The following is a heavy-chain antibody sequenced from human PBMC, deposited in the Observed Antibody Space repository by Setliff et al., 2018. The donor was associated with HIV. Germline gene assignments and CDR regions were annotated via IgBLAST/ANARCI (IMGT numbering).Heavy chain of an antibody. CDR3: ARGGDWDYNYYMDV. J-gene: IGHJ6*03. CDR2: TYYRSKWSN. D-gene: IGHD3-16*01. Sequence: SQTLSLTCAISGDSVSSNTAAWNWIRQSPSRGLEWLGRTYYRSKWSNDYAVSVKSRITINPDTSKNQFSLQLNSVTPEDTAVYFRARGGDWDYNYYMDVWDKGTTVTVSS. CDR1: GDSVSSNTAA. V-gene: IGHV6-1*01.